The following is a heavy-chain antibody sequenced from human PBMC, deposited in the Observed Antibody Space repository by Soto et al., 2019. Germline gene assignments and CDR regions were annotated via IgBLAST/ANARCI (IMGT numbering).Heavy chain of an antibody. D-gene: IGHD1-7*01. Sequence: GGCLGLSFLACGFPFRNACMGWVRQAPGKGLEWVGRIKSKTDGGTTDYAAPVKGRFTISRDDSKNTLYLQMNSLKTEDTAVYYCNTSGNWNSPIPSLLGWGQGTLVTVSS. CDR3: NTSGNWNSPIPSLLG. J-gene: IGHJ4*02. CDR2: IKSKTDGGTT. CDR1: GFPFRNAC. V-gene: IGHV3-15*01.